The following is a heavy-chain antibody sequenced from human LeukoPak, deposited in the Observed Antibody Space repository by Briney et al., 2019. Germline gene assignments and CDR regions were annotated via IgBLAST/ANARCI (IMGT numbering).Heavy chain of an antibody. Sequence: SETLSLTCAVYGGSFSGYYWSWIRQPPGKGLEWIGEINHSGSTNYNPSLKSRVTISVDTSKNQFSLKLSSVTAADTAVYYCARGVKTYYDFWSGNKEAYYFDYWGQGTLVTVSS. V-gene: IGHV4-34*01. CDR3: ARGVKTYYDFWSGNKEAYYFDY. CDR1: GGSFSGYY. J-gene: IGHJ4*02. CDR2: INHSGST. D-gene: IGHD3-3*01.